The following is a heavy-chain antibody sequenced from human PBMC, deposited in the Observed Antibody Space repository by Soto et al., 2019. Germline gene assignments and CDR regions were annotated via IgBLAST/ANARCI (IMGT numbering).Heavy chain of an antibody. Sequence: PVESLKISCKGSGYSFTSYWICCVLQMPVKVLEWMGIIYPGDSDTRYSPSFQGQVTISADKSISTAYLQWSSLKASDTAMYYCARRGLGYYDSSGYYRRGAFDIWGQGTMVTVSS. CDR1: GYSFTSYW. D-gene: IGHD3-22*01. J-gene: IGHJ3*02. CDR2: IYPGDSDT. CDR3: ARRGLGYYDSSGYYRRGAFDI. V-gene: IGHV5-51*01.